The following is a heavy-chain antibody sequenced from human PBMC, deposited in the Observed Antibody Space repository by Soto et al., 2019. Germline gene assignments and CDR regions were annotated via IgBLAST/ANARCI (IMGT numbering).Heavy chain of an antibody. Sequence: EVQLVESGGGLVQPGGSLRLSCAASGFTFSSYSMNWVRQAPGKGLEWVSYISSSSSTIYYADSVKGRFTISRDNAKNSLYLQMNSLRAEDTAVYYCARDPGGYSYGYWFDPWGQGTLVNVSS. CDR2: ISSSSSTI. V-gene: IGHV3-48*01. CDR3: ARDPGGYSYGYWFDP. J-gene: IGHJ5*02. D-gene: IGHD5-18*01. CDR1: GFTFSSYS.